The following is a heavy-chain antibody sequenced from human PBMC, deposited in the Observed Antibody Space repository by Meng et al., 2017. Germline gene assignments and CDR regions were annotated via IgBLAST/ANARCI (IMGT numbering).Heavy chain of an antibody. Sequence: GESLKISCAASGFTFSSYAMSWVRQAPGKGLEWVSAISGSGGSTYYADSVKGRFTISRDNSKNTLYLQMNSLRAEDTAVYYCAKGGVNYDILTGYYPLPFDYWGQGTLDTVSS. J-gene: IGHJ4*02. D-gene: IGHD3-9*01. CDR1: GFTFSSYA. CDR2: ISGSGGST. CDR3: AKGGVNYDILTGYYPLPFDY. V-gene: IGHV3-23*01.